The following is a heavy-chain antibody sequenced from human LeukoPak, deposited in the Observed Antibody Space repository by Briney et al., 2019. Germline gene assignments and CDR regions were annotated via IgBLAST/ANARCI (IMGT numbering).Heavy chain of an antibody. J-gene: IGHJ4*02. V-gene: IGHV3-30-3*01. Sequence: AGGSLRLSCAASGFTFSSYAMHWVRQASGKGLEWVAVISYDGSNKYYADSVKGRFTVSRDNSKNTLYLQMNSLRAEDTAVYYCARDRYYGGTYYFDYWGQGTLVTVSS. CDR1: GFTFSSYA. D-gene: IGHD4-23*01. CDR2: ISYDGSNK. CDR3: ARDRYYGGTYYFDY.